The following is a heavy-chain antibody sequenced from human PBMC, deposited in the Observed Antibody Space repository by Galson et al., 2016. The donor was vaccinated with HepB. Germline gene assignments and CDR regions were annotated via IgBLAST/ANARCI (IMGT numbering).Heavy chain of an antibody. CDR3: ARTAQTLLLFNH. V-gene: IGHV4-61*08. CDR2: IYYSGST. D-gene: IGHD3/OR15-3a*01. J-gene: IGHJ4*02. Sequence: SETLSLTCTVSGGSVSSGGYYWTWIRQPPGKGLEWIGYIYYSGSTKYNPSLKSRVTISVDTSKNQFSLKLSSVTAADTAVYYCARTAQTLLLFNHWGQGTLVTVSS. CDR1: GGSVSSGGYY.